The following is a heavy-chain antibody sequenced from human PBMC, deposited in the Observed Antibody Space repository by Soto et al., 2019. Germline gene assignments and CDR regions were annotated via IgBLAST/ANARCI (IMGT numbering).Heavy chain of an antibody. V-gene: IGHV5-51*01. Sequence: GESLKISCKGSGYSFIDYWIGWVRQVPGKGLEWMGVIYPGDSDTRYSPSFQGQVTISVDKSTSTAYLKWNSLKASDTAIYYYARPETPTRSSDYDSPFDHGGQGTLVTVSS. CDR2: IYPGDSDT. D-gene: IGHD3-22*01. CDR1: GYSFIDYW. J-gene: IGHJ4*02. CDR3: ARPETPTRSSDYDSPFDH.